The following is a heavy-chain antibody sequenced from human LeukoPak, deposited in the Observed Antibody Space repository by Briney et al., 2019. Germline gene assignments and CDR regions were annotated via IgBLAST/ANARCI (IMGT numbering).Heavy chain of an antibody. CDR2: IYYSGST. V-gene: IGHV4-39*01. CDR3: ARHWDYDFWSGYYPTIDY. D-gene: IGHD3-3*01. Sequence: SETLSLTGTVSGGSISSSSYYWGWIRQPPGKGLEWIGSIYYSGSTYYNPSLKSRVTISVDTSKNQFSLKLSSVTAAGTAVYYCARHWDYDFWSGYYPTIDYWGQGTLVTVSS. J-gene: IGHJ4*02. CDR1: GGSISSSSYY.